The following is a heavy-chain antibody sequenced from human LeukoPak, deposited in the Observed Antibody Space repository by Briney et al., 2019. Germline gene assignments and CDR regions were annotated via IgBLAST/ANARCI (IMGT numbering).Heavy chain of an antibody. J-gene: IGHJ4*02. CDR2: ISSSGSTI. D-gene: IGHD1-26*01. CDR1: GFTFSSYE. V-gene: IGHV3-48*03. CDR3: AREGGRGSFFDY. Sequence: GGSLRLSCAASGFTFSSYEMNWVRQDPGKGLEWASYISSSGSTIYYADSVKGRFTISRDNAKNSLYLQMNSLRAEDTAVYYCAREGGRGSFFDYWGQGTLVTVSA.